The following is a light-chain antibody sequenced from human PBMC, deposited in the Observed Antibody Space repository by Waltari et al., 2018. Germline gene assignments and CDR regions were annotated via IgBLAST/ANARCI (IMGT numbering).Light chain of an antibody. CDR1: QSVGRT. V-gene: IGKV3-20*01. Sequence: EIVLTQSPGTLSLSPGERAIVSCRASQSVGRTLAWYQQKPGQAPRLLIYGTSNRATGIPDRFIGSGYGTEFSLTISRLEPEDSAVYYCQHYLRLPVAFGQGTKVEIK. CDR2: GTS. J-gene: IGKJ1*01. CDR3: QHYLRLPVA.